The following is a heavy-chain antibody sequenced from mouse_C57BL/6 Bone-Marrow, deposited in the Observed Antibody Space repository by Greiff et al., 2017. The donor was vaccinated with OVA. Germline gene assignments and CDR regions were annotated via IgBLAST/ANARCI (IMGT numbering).Heavy chain of an antibody. J-gene: IGHJ3*01. Sequence: VKLMESGAELARPGASVKLSCKASGYTFTSYGISWVKQRTGQGLEWIGEIYPRSGNTYYNEKFKGKATLTADKSSSTAYMELRSLTSEDSAVYFCAKGEYYGSREAYWGQGTLVTVSA. CDR3: AKGEYYGSREAY. V-gene: IGHV1-81*01. D-gene: IGHD1-1*01. CDR1: GYTFTSYG. CDR2: IYPRSGNT.